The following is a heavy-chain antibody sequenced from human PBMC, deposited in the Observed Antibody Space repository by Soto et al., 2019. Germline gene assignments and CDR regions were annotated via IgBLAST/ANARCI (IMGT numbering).Heavy chain of an antibody. D-gene: IGHD2-2*03. CDR1: GGSISSGGYY. CDR3: ARGAGYCSSTSCYQKFDP. V-gene: IGHV4-31*03. Sequence: QVQLQESGPGLVKPSQTLSLTCTVSGGSISSGGYYWSWIRQHPGKGLEWIGYIYYSGSTYYNPSLKSRVTISVDTSKNQFSLKLSSVTAADTAVYYCARGAGYCSSTSCYQKFDPWGQGTLVTVSS. J-gene: IGHJ5*02. CDR2: IYYSGST.